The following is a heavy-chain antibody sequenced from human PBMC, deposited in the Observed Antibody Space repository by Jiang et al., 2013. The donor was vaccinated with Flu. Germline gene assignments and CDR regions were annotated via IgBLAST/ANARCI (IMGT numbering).Heavy chain of an antibody. V-gene: IGHV4-39*01. CDR1: GGSISSSSYY. D-gene: IGHD6-19*01. CDR3: ARSVAGHYFDY. Sequence: LLKPSETLSLTCTVSGGSISSSSYYWGWIRQPPGKGLEWIGSIYYSGSTYYNPSLKSRVTISVDTSKNQFSLKLSSVTAADTAVYYCARSVAGHYFDYXGQGPWSPSP. J-gene: IGHJ4*02. CDR2: IYYSGST.